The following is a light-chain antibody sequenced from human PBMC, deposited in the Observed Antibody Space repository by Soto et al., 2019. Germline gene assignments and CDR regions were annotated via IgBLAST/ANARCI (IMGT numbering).Light chain of an antibody. CDR1: QSVSSY. CDR2: DAS. V-gene: IGKV3-11*01. J-gene: IGKJ4*01. CDR3: QQRSNWPPLT. Sequence: TLSLSPGERATLSCRASQSVSSYLAWYQQKPGQAPRLLIYDASNRATRIPARFSGSGSGTDFTLTISSLEPEDFAVYYYQQRSNWPPLTFGGGTKVEIK.